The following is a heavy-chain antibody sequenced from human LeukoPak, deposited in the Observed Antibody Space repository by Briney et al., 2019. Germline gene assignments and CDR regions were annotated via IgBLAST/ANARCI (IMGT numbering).Heavy chain of an antibody. CDR2: MNPNSGNT. CDR1: GYTLTSYD. V-gene: IGHV1-8*01. CDR3: ARTYCNSTRCSNWFDP. Sequence: ASVKVSCKASGYTLTSYDINWVRQATGQGLEWMGWMNPNSGNTGYAQKFQGRVTMTRNTSISTAYMELSRLRSDDTAVYYCARTYCNSTRCSNWFDPWGQGTLVTVSS. J-gene: IGHJ5*02. D-gene: IGHD2-2*01.